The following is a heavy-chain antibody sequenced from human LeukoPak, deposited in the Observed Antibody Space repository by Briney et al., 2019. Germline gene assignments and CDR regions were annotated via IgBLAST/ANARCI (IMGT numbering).Heavy chain of an antibody. D-gene: IGHD6-13*01. J-gene: IGHJ2*01. Sequence: SETLSLTCTVSSGSISSYYWSWIRQSPGMGLEWIAYIHTNGNTNYNPSLKSRVTISLDTSKNQFSLKLSSVTAADTAVYYCAGLAAPATSITYHYFDVWGRGTLVTVSS. CDR2: IHTNGNT. CDR1: SGSISSYY. V-gene: IGHV4-4*09. CDR3: AGLAAPATSITYHYFDV.